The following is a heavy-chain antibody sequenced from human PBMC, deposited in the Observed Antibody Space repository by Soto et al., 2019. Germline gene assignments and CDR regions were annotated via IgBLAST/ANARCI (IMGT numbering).Heavy chain of an antibody. D-gene: IGHD2-21*01. CDR1: GFTFSNYG. CDR2: INAPGETK. V-gene: IGHV3-48*04. CDR3: ARDPEGINDFDY. Sequence: EVQLVESGGGLVQPGGSLRLSCAASGFTFSNYGMNWARQAPGRGLEWVTHINAPGETKSYSDSVKGRFTISRDDAKNSLYLQMNSLTADDTAIYYCARDPEGINDFDYWGQGTQVTVSS. J-gene: IGHJ4*02.